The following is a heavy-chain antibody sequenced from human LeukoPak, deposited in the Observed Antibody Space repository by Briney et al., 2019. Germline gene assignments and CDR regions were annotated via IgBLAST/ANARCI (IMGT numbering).Heavy chain of an antibody. CDR3: ARGEVDSNVDY. D-gene: IGHD4-11*01. J-gene: IGHJ4*02. CDR1: GSTFSSYW. Sequence: GGSLRLSCAASGSTFSSYWMHWVRQAPGKGLVWVSRMNSDGSSITYADSVKGRFTISRDNAKNSLYLQMNSLRAEDTAVYYCARGEVDSNVDYWGQGTLVTVSS. V-gene: IGHV3-74*01. CDR2: MNSDGSSI.